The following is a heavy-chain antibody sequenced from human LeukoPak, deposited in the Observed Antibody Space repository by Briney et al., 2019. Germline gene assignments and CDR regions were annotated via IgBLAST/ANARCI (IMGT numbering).Heavy chain of an antibody. Sequence: SQTLSLTCAISGDSVSSNSAAWDWIRQSPSRGLEWLGRTYYRSKWYNDYAVSVKSRITINPDTSKNQFSLQLNSVTPDDTAVYYCAREVVVAPSGICYFDYWGQGTLVTVSS. CDR1: GDSVSSNSAA. CDR3: AREVVVAPSGICYFDY. J-gene: IGHJ4*02. CDR2: TYYRSKWYN. V-gene: IGHV6-1*01. D-gene: IGHD2-15*01.